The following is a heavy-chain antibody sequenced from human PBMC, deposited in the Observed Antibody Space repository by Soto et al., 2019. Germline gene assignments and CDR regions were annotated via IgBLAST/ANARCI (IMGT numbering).Heavy chain of an antibody. CDR1: GFTVTSSY. CDR2: IYSDGTT. V-gene: IGHV3-66*01. J-gene: IGHJ4*02. CDR3: ARVQVTPGTTWKVFDY. D-gene: IGHD1-1*01. Sequence: EVQLVESGGGLVQWGGSLRLSCAASGFTVTSSYMSWVRQAPGKGLEWVSIIYSDGTTYYTDSVTGRFTISRDNSKNTLWLQMNSLRAEDTGVYYCARVQVTPGTTWKVFDYWGQGNLVTVSS.